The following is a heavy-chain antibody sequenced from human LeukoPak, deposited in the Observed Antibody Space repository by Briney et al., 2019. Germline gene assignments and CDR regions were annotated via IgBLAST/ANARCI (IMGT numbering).Heavy chain of an antibody. J-gene: IGHJ4*02. V-gene: IGHV4-34*01. D-gene: IGHD3-10*01. Sequence: PSETLSLTCGVYGGSYSDYYWSWIRQPPGKGLEWIGSIYFSWSTYYNPSLKSRVTISVDTSKNQFSLKLSSVTAADTAVYYCARVGYSSSGNYYNDRGAFDYWGQGTLVTVSS. CDR2: IYFSWST. CDR3: ARVGYSSSGNYYNDRGAFDY. CDR1: GGSYSDYY.